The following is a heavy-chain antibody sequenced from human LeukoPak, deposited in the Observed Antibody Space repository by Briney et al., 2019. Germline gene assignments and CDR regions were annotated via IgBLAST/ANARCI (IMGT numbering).Heavy chain of an antibody. CDR2: FDPEDGET. D-gene: IGHD3-22*01. V-gene: IGHV1-24*01. CDR1: GYTLTELS. J-gene: IGHJ6*03. CDR3: ARAYYYDSSGYYYPTNNYYYYMDV. Sequence: ASVKVSCKVSGYTLTELSMHWVRQAPGKGREWMGGFDPEDGETIYAQKFQGRVTMTEDTSTDTAYMELSSLRSEDTAVYYCARAYYYDSSGYYYPTNNYYYYMDVWGKGTTVTVS.